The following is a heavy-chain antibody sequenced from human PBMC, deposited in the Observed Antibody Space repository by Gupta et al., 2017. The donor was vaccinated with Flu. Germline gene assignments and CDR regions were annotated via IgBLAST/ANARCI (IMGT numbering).Heavy chain of an antibody. J-gene: IGHJ4*02. D-gene: IGHD2-15*01. CDR1: VVTFSSSP. CDR3: ARKAGGHCSGDTCYSFDY. V-gene: IGHV1-69*01. Sequence: QVPLVQSGAEMKKPGSSVQVSCQAYVVTFSSSPLNWVRQAPGQGLEWRGGVIPVFGPTIYAQRFQGRVTITADESTSTAYMELSSLTSDDTAFYYCARKAGGHCSGDTCYSFDYWGQGTLVTVSS. CDR2: VIPVFGPT.